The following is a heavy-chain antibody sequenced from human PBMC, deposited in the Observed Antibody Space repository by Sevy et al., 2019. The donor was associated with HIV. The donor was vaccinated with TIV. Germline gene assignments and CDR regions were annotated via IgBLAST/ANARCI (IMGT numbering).Heavy chain of an antibody. CDR1: GFIFSYYG. D-gene: IGHD1-26*01. V-gene: IGHV3-33*01. Sequence: GESLKISCAASGFIFSYYGMHWVRQAPGKGLEGVAVIWYDGSNTIYADSVKGRFTISRDNSKNILYRQMNRLRDEDTAVYYCARDPHEIMLSGSYYLYWGQGTLVTVSS. CDR3: ARDPHEIMLSGSYYLY. CDR2: IWYDGSNT. J-gene: IGHJ4*02.